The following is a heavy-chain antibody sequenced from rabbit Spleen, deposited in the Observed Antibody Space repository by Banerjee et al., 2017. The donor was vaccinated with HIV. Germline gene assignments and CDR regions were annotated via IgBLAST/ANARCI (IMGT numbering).Heavy chain of an antibody. D-gene: IGHD8-1*01. CDR2: IDSGSSGFT. Sequence: QEQLVESGRGLVKPEGSLTLTCKASGFSFSDRDEMCWVRQAPGKGLQWIACIDSGSSGFTYFASWAKGRFTISKTSSTTVTLQMTSLTAADTATYFCARDSGSSFSSYGMDLWGPGTLVT. CDR1: GFSFSDRDE. V-gene: IGHV1S45*01. CDR3: ARDSGSSFSSYGMDL. J-gene: IGHJ6*01.